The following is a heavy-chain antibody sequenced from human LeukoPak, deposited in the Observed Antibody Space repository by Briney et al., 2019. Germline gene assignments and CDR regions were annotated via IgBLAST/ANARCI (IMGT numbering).Heavy chain of an antibody. CDR1: GFPFSRYP. V-gene: IGHV3-23*01. Sequence: GGSLRLSCAASGFPFSRYPMSWVRQASGTGMEWVSSISNSGGATYYTDSVKGRFIISRDNSKNTLVLEMNSLRVDDTAEYFCARLGVREGIDFWGQGALVIVSS. J-gene: IGHJ4*02. D-gene: IGHD1-26*01. CDR2: ISNSGGAT. CDR3: ARLGVREGIDF.